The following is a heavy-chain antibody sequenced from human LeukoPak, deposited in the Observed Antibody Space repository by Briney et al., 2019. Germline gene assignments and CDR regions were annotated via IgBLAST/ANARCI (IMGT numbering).Heavy chain of an antibody. V-gene: IGHV3-53*05. Sequence: GGSLRLSCAVSGFTVSSDFMGWVRQAPGKGLDWVSLIHRGGTTFYADSVKGRFTISRDNSKNTLYLQMNSLRAEDTAVYYCARAKAFDIWGQGTMVTVSS. CDR3: ARAKAFDI. J-gene: IGHJ3*02. CDR2: IHRGGTT. CDR1: GFTVSSDF.